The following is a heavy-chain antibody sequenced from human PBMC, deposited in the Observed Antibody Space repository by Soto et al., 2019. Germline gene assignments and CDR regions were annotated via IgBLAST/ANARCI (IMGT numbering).Heavy chain of an antibody. V-gene: IGHV1-18*01. CDR2: ISTYNGDT. CDR3: AREGVAPYYYYGIDV. CDR1: GYTFTRSG. Sequence: HVQLVQSGAEVKKPGASVKVSCKASGYTFTRSGISWVRQAPGEGLEWMGWISTYNGDTNYAQTFQGRVIMTTVASTSRVYMELGRLRTEDTAIYYCAREGVAPYYYYGIDVWGQGTPVTVSS. D-gene: IGHD5-12*01. J-gene: IGHJ6*02.